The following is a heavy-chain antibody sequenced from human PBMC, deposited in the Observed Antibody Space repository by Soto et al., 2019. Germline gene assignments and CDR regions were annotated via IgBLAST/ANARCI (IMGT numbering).Heavy chain of an antibody. CDR1: GGSISSGGYS. CDR3: AREHHYSYDISGPNGWFDP. Sequence: QLQLQESGSGLVKPSQTLSLTCAVSGGSISSGGYSWSWIRQPPGKGLEWIGYMYHSGSTYYNPSLESRVTLSVDRSKNQFSLKLNSVTAADTAVYYCAREHHYSYDISGPNGWFDPWGQGTLVTVSS. J-gene: IGHJ5*02. V-gene: IGHV4-30-2*01. D-gene: IGHD3-22*01. CDR2: MYHSGST.